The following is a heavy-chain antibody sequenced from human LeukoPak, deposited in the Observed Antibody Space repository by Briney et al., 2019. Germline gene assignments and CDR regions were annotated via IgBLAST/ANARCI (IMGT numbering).Heavy chain of an antibody. CDR2: IWYDGSNK. V-gene: IGHV3-33*06. Sequence: PGRSLRLSCAASGFTFSSYGMHWVRQAPGKGLEWVAVIWYDGSNKYYADSVKGRFTISRDNSKNTLYLQMNSLRAEDTAVYYCAKVAVTTQKHYSFDYWGQGTLVTVSS. CDR1: GFTFSSYG. J-gene: IGHJ4*02. CDR3: AKVAVTTQKHYSFDY. D-gene: IGHD4-17*01.